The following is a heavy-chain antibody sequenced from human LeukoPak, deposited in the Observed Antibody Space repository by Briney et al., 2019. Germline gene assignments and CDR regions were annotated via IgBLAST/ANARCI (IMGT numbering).Heavy chain of an antibody. CDR3: VRVASPVWFDP. Sequence: GGSLRLSCVASGFSLSGHWMSWVRQAPGKGLDWVASIKQDGGQGYYVDSVKGRFTISRDNAKNSLYLQMNSLRVDDTSVYYCVRVASPVWFDPWGRGTVVIVSS. D-gene: IGHD3-3*02. J-gene: IGHJ5*02. V-gene: IGHV3-7*04. CDR2: IKQDGGQG. CDR1: GFSLSGHW.